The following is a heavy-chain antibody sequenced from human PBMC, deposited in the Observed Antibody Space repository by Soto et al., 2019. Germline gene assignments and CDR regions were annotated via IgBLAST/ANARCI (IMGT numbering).Heavy chain of an antibody. CDR1: GFTFGRYG. Sequence: GGYLRLSCAASGFTFGRYGMHWVRQAPGKGLEWVAVIWYDGSNKYYADSVKGRFTISRDNSKNTLYLQMNSLRSEDTAVYYCAIDLVVVAAGTYYYYGMDVWGQGTTVTVSS. J-gene: IGHJ6*02. CDR3: AIDLVVVAAGTYYYYGMDV. V-gene: IGHV3-33*01. D-gene: IGHD2-15*01. CDR2: IWYDGSNK.